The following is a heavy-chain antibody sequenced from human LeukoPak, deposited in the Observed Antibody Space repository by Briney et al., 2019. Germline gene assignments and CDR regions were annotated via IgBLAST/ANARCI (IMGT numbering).Heavy chain of an antibody. J-gene: IGHJ4*02. V-gene: IGHV3-23*01. CDR1: AFTFSHYA. CDR3: AKDRRGYDQAIDY. Sequence: PGGSLRLSCAASAFTFSHYAMSWVRQAQGKGLERVSTISGSGGSTYYAGSVKGRFAISRDNSKNTLYLQMNSLRAEDTAVYYCAKDRRGYDQAIDYWGQGTLVTVSS. CDR2: ISGSGGST. D-gene: IGHD5-12*01.